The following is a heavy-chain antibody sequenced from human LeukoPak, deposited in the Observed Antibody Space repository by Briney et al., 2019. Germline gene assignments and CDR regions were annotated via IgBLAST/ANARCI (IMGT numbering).Heavy chain of an antibody. CDR2: IYSGGST. D-gene: IGHD1-14*01. Sequence: GGSLRLSCAASGLTFSSYAMSWVRQGPGKGLEWVSVIYSGGSTNYADSVKGRFTISRDSSKNTLYLQMNSLTAEDTAVYYCARVTPPTDWGQGTLVTVSS. J-gene: IGHJ4*02. V-gene: IGHV3-66*01. CDR1: GLTFSSYA. CDR3: ARVTPPTD.